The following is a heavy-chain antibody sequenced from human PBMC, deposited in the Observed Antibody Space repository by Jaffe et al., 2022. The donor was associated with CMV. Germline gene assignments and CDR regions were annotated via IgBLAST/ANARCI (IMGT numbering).Heavy chain of an antibody. D-gene: IGHD5-12*01. CDR2: IKSKTDGGTT. CDR3: TTEESGYSGYVDLLGWFDP. Sequence: EVQLVESGGGLVKPGGSLRLSCAASGFTFSNAWMSWVRQAPGKGLEWVGRIKSKTDGGTTDYAAPVKGRFTISRDDSKNTLYLQMNSLKTEDTAVYYCTTEESGYSGYVDLLGWFDPWGQGTLVTVSS. CDR1: GFTFSNAW. V-gene: IGHV3-15*01. J-gene: IGHJ5*02.